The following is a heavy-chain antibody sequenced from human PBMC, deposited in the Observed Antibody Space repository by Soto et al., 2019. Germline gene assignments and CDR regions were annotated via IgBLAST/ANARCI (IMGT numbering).Heavy chain of an antibody. J-gene: IGHJ6*02. Sequence: ASVKVSCKASGYTFTSYGISWVRQAPGQGIEWMGWISAYNGNTNYAQKLQGRVTMTTDTSTSTAYMELRSLRSDDTAVYYCARDGGYSYGYTYYYYGMDVWGQGTTVTVSS. CDR3: ARDGGYSYGYTYYYYGMDV. CDR2: ISAYNGNT. CDR1: GYTFTSYG. D-gene: IGHD5-18*01. V-gene: IGHV1-18*04.